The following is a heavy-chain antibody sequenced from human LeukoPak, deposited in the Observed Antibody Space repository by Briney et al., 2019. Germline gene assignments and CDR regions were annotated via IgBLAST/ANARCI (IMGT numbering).Heavy chain of an antibody. D-gene: IGHD3-9*01. J-gene: IGHJ5*02. V-gene: IGHV4-34*01. Sequence: PSETLPLTCAVYGGSFSGYYWSWIRQPPGKGLEWIGEINHSGSTNYNPSLKSRVTISVDTSKNQFSLKLSSVTAADTAVYYCARDPTPNLTSAWGQGTLVTVSS. CDR1: GGSFSGYY. CDR3: ARDPTPNLTSA. CDR2: INHSGST.